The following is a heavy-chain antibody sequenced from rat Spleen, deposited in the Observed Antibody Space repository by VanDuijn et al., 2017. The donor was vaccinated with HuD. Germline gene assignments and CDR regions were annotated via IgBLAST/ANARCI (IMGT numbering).Heavy chain of an antibody. CDR3: VREELGVRD. Sequence: EVKLVESGGGLVQPGRSLKLSCAASGFSFNDHWMGWVRQAPGKGLEWIGEINMDSSTIKYSPSLKYKGTISRDNAQNTLSLQMEKLGSEDTAIYYCVREELGVRDGGQGVMVTVSS. D-gene: IGHD4-3*01. CDR2: INMDSSTI. J-gene: IGHJ2*01. CDR1: GFSFNDHW. V-gene: IGHV4-2*01.